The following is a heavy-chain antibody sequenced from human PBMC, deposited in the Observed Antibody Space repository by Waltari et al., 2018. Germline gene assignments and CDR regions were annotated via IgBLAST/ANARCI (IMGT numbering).Heavy chain of an antibody. CDR3: AKDRGSAAAYTYYFDY. CDR2: IYSGGST. CDR1: GFTFSSYA. Sequence: EVQLLESGGGLVQPGGSLRLSCAASGFTFSSYAMRWVRQAPGKGLEWVSVIYSGGSTYYADSVKGRFTISRDNSKNTLYLQMNSLRAEDTAVYYCAKDRGSAAAYTYYFDYWGQGTLVTVSS. D-gene: IGHD6-13*01. J-gene: IGHJ4*02. V-gene: IGHV3-23*03.